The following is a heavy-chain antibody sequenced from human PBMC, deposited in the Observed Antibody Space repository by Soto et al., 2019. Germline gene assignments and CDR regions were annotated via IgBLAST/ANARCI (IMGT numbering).Heavy chain of an antibody. J-gene: IGHJ6*02. CDR1: GFTFSSYG. Sequence: GGSLRLSCAASGFTFSSYGMHWVRQAPGKGLEWVAVISYDGSNKYYADSVKGRFTISRDNSKNTLYLQMNSLRAEDTAVYYCAKVPGTTLYYYYGMDVWGQGTTVTVSS. V-gene: IGHV3-30*18. CDR2: ISYDGSNK. D-gene: IGHD1-1*01. CDR3: AKVPGTTLYYYYGMDV.